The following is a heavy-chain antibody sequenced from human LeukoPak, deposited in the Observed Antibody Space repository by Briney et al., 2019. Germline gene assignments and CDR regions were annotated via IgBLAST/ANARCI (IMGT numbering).Heavy chain of an antibody. CDR2: IAWDDDK. J-gene: IGHJ4*02. CDR3: ARMMYGDFVDYFDY. CDR1: GFSLSTSGMC. Sequence: SGPALVKPTQTLTLTCTFSGFSLSTSGMCVSWIRQPPGKALEWLALIAWDDDKFYSTSLKTRLTISKDTSKDQVVLTMTNMDPVDTPTYYCARMMYGDFVDYFDYWGQGTLVTVSS. V-gene: IGHV2-70*01. D-gene: IGHD4-17*01.